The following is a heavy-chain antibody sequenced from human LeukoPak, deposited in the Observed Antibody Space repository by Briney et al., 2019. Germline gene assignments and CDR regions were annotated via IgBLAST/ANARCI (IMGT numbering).Heavy chain of an antibody. CDR2: IYYSGST. V-gene: IGHV4-59*12. Sequence: SETLSLTCTVSGGSISSYYWSWIRQPPGKGLEWIGYIYYSGSTNYNPSLKSRVTISVDTSKNQFSLKPSSVTAADTAVYYCARLTVTHDETYFDYWGQGTLVTVSS. D-gene: IGHD4-17*01. J-gene: IGHJ4*02. CDR3: ARLTVTHDETYFDY. CDR1: GGSISSYY.